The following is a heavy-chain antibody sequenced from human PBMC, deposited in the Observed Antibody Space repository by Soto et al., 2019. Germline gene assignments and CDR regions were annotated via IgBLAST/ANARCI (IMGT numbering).Heavy chain of an antibody. CDR1: GGSISSGGYY. CDR3: ASNYCGGDCYSRKAYYYYGMDV. J-gene: IGHJ6*02. D-gene: IGHD2-21*02. Sequence: PSETLSLTCTVSGGSISSGGYYWSWIRQHPGKGLEWIGYIYYSGSTYYNPSLKSRVTISVDTSKNQFSLKLSSVTAADTAVYYCASNYCGGDCYSRKAYYYYGMDVWGQGTTVTVSS. V-gene: IGHV4-31*03. CDR2: IYYSGST.